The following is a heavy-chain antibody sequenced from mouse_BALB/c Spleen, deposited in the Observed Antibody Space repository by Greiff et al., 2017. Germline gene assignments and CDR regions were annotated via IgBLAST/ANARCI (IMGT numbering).Heavy chain of an antibody. CDR1: GFSLTSYG. CDR3: ARDAYYYGSSYYYAMDY. J-gene: IGHJ4*01. CDR2: IWAGGST. V-gene: IGHV2-9*02. Sequence: VQVVESGPGLVAPSQSLSITCTVSGFSLTSYGVHWVRQPPGKGLEWLGVIWAGGSTNYNSALMSRLSISKDNSKSQVFLKMNSLQTDDTAMYYCARDAYYYGSSYYYAMDYWGQGTSVTVSS. D-gene: IGHD1-1*01.